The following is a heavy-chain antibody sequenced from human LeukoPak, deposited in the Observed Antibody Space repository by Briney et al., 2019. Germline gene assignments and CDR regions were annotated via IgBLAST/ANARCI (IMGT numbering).Heavy chain of an antibody. D-gene: IGHD4-23*01. V-gene: IGHV1-46*01. J-gene: IGHJ6*02. CDR2: INPSGGST. CDR3: ARGGNSDDYYYGMDV. CDR1: GYTFTSYY. Sequence: ASVKVSCKASGYTFTSYYMHWVRQAPGQGREWMGLINPSGGSTSYAQKFQGRVTMTRDTSTSTVYMELSSLRSEDTAVYYCARGGNSDDYYYGMDVWGQGTTVTVSS.